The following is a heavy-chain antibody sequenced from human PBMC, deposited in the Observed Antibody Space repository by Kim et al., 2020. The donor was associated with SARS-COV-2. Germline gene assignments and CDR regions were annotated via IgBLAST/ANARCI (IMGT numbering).Heavy chain of an antibody. D-gene: IGHD1-26*01. CDR1: GGTFDRHA. CDR2: IIPLFGSS. CDR3: ARDGPVVGATPPYFDF. V-gene: IGHV1-69*13. J-gene: IGHJ4*02. Sequence: SVKVSCKASGGTFDRHAFSWLRQAPGQGLEWLGGIIPLFGSSTYTQNFQGRLTVTADESTGTTYMEWRSLRFEDTAIYYCARDGPVVGATPPYFDFWGRGTLVAVSS.